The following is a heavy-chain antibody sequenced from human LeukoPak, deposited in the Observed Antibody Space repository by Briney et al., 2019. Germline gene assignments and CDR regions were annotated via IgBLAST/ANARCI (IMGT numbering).Heavy chain of an antibody. V-gene: IGHV3-74*01. D-gene: IGHD3-22*01. CDR2: IDGGGSST. J-gene: IGHJ4*01. CDR1: GFTFSYHW. Sequence: PGGSLRLSCTASGFTFSYHWMHWVRQVPGKGLVWISRIDGGGSSTSYADSVKGRFSISRDNSKSTLYLQMSSLRAEDTAVHYCARGPGSSGGAYVGDYWGHGTLVTVSS. CDR3: ARGPGSSGGAYVGDY.